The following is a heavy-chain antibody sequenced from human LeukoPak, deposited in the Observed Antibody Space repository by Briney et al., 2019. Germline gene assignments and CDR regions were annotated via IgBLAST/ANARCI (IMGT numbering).Heavy chain of an antibody. J-gene: IGHJ6*01. CDR1: GFTFSSFT. V-gene: IGHV3-23*01. Sequence: GGSLRLSCAASGFTFSSFTMTWAPQSPGKGLEWVSGFSGSGGVTDYVDSVKGRFTISRDNSKSAVYLQMHSLRPEDTGVYYCAKAVAAYYYYGMDVWGEGGTVSVSS. CDR2: FSGSGGVT. CDR3: AKAVAAYYYYGMDV. D-gene: IGHD6-19*01.